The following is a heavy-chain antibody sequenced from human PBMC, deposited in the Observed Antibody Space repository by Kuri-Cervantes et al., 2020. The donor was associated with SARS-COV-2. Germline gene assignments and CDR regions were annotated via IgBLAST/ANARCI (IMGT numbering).Heavy chain of an antibody. Sequence: ASVKVSCKASGYTFTDYYIHWVRQAPGQGLEWMGWVNPKTGGTKYAQKLQGRVTMTRDTSTSTVYMELSSLRSEDTAVYYCARDLEYRHILRDEDAFDIWGQGTMVTVSS. CDR3: ARDLEYRHILRDEDAFDI. CDR2: VNPKTGGT. V-gene: IGHV1-2*02. CDR1: GYTFTDYY. D-gene: IGHD3-9*01. J-gene: IGHJ3*02.